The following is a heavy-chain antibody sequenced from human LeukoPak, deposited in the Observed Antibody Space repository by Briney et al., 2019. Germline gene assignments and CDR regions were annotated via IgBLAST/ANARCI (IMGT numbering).Heavy chain of an antibody. V-gene: IGHV1-2*02. D-gene: IGHD5-18*01. CDR2: INPNSGGT. CDR1: GYTFTGYY. Sequence: ASVKVSCKASGYTFTGYYMHWVRQAPGQGLEWMGWINPNSGGTNYAQNLQGRVTMTTDTSTSTAYMELRSLRSDDTAVYYCARANEVQIWSDLDCWGQGTLVTVSS. J-gene: IGHJ4*02. CDR3: ARANEVQIWSDLDC.